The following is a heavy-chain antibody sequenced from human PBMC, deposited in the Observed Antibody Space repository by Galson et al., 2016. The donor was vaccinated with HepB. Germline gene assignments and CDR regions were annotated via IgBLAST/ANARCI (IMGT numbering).Heavy chain of an antibody. D-gene: IGHD3-22*01. J-gene: IGHJ6*04. Sequence: PALVKPTQTLTLTCSFSGFSLTTSGVAVGWIRQPPGKALEWLAVIFWNDDRNYSPSLKSRLTVTRDTSKNQVVLTVTNVDPVDTATYYCAHGGYFQVGHYHYYAMDVWGEGTTVTVSS. CDR2: IFWNDDR. CDR3: AHGGYFQVGHYHYYAMDV. CDR1: GFSLTTSGVA. V-gene: IGHV2-5*01.